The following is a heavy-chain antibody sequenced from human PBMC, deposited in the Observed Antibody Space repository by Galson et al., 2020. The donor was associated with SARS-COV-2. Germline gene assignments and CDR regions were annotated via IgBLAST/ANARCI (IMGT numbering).Heavy chain of an antibody. CDR3: AKDEIVVVVAAEDNY. Sequence: GESLKISCAASGFTFSSYAMSWVRQAPGKGLEWVSAISGSGGSTYYADSVKGRFTISRDNSKNTLYLQMNSLRAEDTAVYYCAKDEIVVVVAAEDNYWGQGTLVTVSS. J-gene: IGHJ4*02. CDR2: ISGSGGST. V-gene: IGHV3-23*01. CDR1: GFTFSSYA. D-gene: IGHD2-15*01.